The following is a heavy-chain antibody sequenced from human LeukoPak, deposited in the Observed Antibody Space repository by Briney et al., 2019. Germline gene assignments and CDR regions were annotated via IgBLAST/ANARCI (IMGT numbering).Heavy chain of an antibody. CDR1: GGSFSGYY. CDR2: INHSGST. J-gene: IGHJ5*02. D-gene: IGHD3-3*01. V-gene: IGHV4-34*01. CDR3: ARSLAPGYDFWSGYYGWFDP. Sequence: SETLSLTCAVYGGSFSGYYWSWIRQPPGKGLEWIGEINHSGSTNYNPSLKSRVTISVDTSKNQFSLKLSSVTAADTAVYYCARSLAPGYDFWSGYYGWFDPWGQGTLVTVSS.